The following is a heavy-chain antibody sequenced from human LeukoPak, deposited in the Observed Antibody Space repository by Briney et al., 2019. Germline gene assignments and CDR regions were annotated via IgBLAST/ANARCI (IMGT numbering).Heavy chain of an antibody. CDR1: GYTFTSYD. J-gene: IGHJ6*02. V-gene: IGHV1-8*01. CDR2: MNPNSGNT. D-gene: IGHD2-15*01. CDR3: LYCSGGSCFSYGMDV. Sequence: GASVRVSCKASGYTFTSYDINWVRQATGQGLEWMGWMNPNSGNTGYAQNFQGRVTMTRNTSISTAYMELSSLRSEDTAVYYCLYCSGGSCFSYGMDVWGQGTTVIVSS.